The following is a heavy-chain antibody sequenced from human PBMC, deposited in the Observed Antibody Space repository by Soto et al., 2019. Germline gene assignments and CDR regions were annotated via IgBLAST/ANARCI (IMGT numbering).Heavy chain of an antibody. Sequence: QVQLQESGPGLVKPSETLSLTCTVSGGSISSYYWSWIRQPPGKGLEWIGYIYYSGSTNYNPSLKSRVVISVETSTNLFSRSLSSVTAADTDGHYCATLTPPGSSSWYPACYFDLWGRGTLVTVSS. D-gene: IGHD6-13*01. J-gene: IGHJ2*01. V-gene: IGHV4-59*08. CDR1: GGSISSYY. CDR2: IYYSGST. CDR3: ATLTPPGSSSWYPACYFDL.